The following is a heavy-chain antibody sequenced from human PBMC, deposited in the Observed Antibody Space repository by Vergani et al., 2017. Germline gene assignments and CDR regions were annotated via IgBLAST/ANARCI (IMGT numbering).Heavy chain of an antibody. CDR3: ARGIPLEYDCWSGAGDTSCYVDL. CDR2: IYYSGST. D-gene: IGHD3-3*01. Sequence: QVQLQESGPGLVKPSETLSLTCTVSGGSVSSGSYYWSWIRQPPGKGLVWIGYIYYSGSTNYNPSLKSRVTISVDTSKNKFSLKQSAVTAVDTAVYYWARGIPLEYDCWSGAGDTSCYVDLWGRGTLVTVSS. V-gene: IGHV4-61*01. J-gene: IGHJ2*01. CDR1: GGSVSSGSYY.